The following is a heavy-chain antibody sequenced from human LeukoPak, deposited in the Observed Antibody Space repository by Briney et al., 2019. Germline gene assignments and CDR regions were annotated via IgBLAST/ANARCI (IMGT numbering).Heavy chain of an antibody. CDR3: TRDDYSDSPTYYNGMDV. CDR2: MSGIGGFV. V-gene: IGHV3-21*01. CDR1: GFTFTAYT. D-gene: IGHD4/OR15-4a*01. Sequence: GESLKISCAASGFTFTAYTMNWVRQAPGKGLEWVSSMSGIGGFVHHADSVKGRFTISRDNAKSSLYLQMNSLRAEDTAVYFCTRDDYSDSPTYYNGMDVWGQGTAVTVSS. J-gene: IGHJ6*02.